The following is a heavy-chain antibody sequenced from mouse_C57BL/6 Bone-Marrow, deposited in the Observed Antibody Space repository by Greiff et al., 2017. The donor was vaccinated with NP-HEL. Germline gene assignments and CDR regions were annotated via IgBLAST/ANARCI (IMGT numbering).Heavy chain of an antibody. CDR3: ASICPFLLRDY. CDR2: IWSGGST. D-gene: IGHD2-10*01. J-gene: IGHJ2*01. CDR1: GFSLTSYG. Sequence: QVQLKQSGPGLVQPSQSLSITCTVSGFSLTSYGVHWVRQSPGKGLEWLGVIWSGGSTDYNAAFISRLSISKDNSKSQVFFKMNSLQADDTAIYYCASICPFLLRDYWGQGTTLTVSS. V-gene: IGHV2-2*01.